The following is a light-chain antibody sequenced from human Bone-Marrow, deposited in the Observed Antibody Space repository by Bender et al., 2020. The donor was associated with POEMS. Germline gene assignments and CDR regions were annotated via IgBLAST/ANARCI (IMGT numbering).Light chain of an antibody. J-gene: IGLJ3*02. CDR2: EAT. CDR3: CSYAGSTTWL. V-gene: IGLV2-23*01. Sequence: QSALTQPASVSGSPGQSISISCTGTSSDVGGYNVVSWYQHHPGKAPKVIIYEATKRPSGFSHRFSGSKSGNTASLTISGLQAEDEAYYHCCSYAGSTTWLFGGGTKLTVL. CDR1: SSDVGGYNV.